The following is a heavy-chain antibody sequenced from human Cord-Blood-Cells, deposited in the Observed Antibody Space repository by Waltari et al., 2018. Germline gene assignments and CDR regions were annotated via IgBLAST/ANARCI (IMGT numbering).Heavy chain of an antibody. CDR3: ARSQVGIGAFDI. J-gene: IGHJ3*02. D-gene: IGHD1-26*01. CDR1: GYTFTGYY. V-gene: IGHV1-2*02. Sequence: QVQLVQSGAEVKKPGASVKVSCKASGYTFTGYYMHWVRQAPGQGLGWRGWSNPNSGDTNYAQKFQGRVTMTRDTSISTAYMELSRLRSDDTAVYYCARSQVGIGAFDIWGQGTMVTDSS. CDR2: SNPNSGDT.